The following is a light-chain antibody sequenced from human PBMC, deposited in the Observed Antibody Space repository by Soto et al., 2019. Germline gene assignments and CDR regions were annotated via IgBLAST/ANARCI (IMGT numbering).Light chain of an antibody. Sequence: EIVLTQSPGTLSLSPGEGATLSCRASETIRNNYLAWYQQKPGQAPRLLIYGASSRATGIPDRFSGSGSGTDFTLTISRLEPEDFAVYYCQQYGSSPVTFGPGTKVDIK. V-gene: IGKV3-20*01. CDR3: QQYGSSPVT. J-gene: IGKJ3*01. CDR2: GAS. CDR1: ETIRNNY.